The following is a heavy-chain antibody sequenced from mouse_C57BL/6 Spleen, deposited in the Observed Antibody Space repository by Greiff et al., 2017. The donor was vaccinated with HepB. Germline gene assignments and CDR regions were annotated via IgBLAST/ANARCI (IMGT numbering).Heavy chain of an antibody. J-gene: IGHJ3*01. D-gene: IGHD4-1*01. V-gene: IGHV1-4*01. CDR1: GYTFTSYT. CDR2: INPSSGYT. CDR3: ARGETGAY. Sequence: VQRVESGAELARPGASVKMSCKASGYTFTSYTMHWVKQRPGQGLEWIGYINPSSGYTKYNQKFKDKATLTADKSSSTAYMQLSSLTSEDSAVYYCARGETGAYWGQGTLVTVSA.